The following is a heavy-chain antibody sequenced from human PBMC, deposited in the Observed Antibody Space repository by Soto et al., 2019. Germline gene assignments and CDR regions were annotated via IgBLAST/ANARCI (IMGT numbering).Heavy chain of an antibody. J-gene: IGHJ4*02. CDR3: EIPEADYYYSEY. D-gene: IGHD4-17*01. Sequence: ASVKVSCKASGYTFTSHDLIWVRQAPGQGLEWMGWMNLKSGTAGSTQKFQGRLTMTRNISISTAYMELSSLRSEETAVYYCEIPEADYYYSEYWGQGTLVTVSS. CDR1: GYTFTSHD. CDR2: MNLKSGTA. V-gene: IGHV1-8*01.